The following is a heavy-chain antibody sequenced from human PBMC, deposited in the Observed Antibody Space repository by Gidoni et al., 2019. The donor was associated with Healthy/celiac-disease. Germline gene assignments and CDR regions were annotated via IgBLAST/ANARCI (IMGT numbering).Heavy chain of an antibody. J-gene: IGHJ4*02. CDR2: INPNSGGT. V-gene: IGHV1-2*02. D-gene: IGHD1-26*01. CDR3: ARDSSPLSAEMWDTLFDY. Sequence: QVQLVQSGAEVKKPGASVKVSCKASGYTFTGYYMHWVRQAPGQGLEWMGWINPNSGGTNYAQKFQGRVTMTRDTSISTAYMELSRLRSDDTAVYYCARDSSPLSAEMWDTLFDYWGQGTLVTVSS. CDR1: GYTFTGYY.